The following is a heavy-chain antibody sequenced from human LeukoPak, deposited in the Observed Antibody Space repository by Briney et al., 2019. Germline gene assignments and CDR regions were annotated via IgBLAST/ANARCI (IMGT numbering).Heavy chain of an antibody. V-gene: IGHV4-39*07. D-gene: IGHD3-3*01. CDR2: IYYSGST. Sequence: SETLSLTCTVSGGSISSSSYYWGWIRQPPGKGLEWIGTIYYSGSTNYNPSLKSRVTISVDKSKNQFSLRLSSVTAADTAVYYCARGGFLEWLLLGDCWGQGTLVSVSS. J-gene: IGHJ4*02. CDR3: ARGGFLEWLLLGDC. CDR1: GGSISSSSYY.